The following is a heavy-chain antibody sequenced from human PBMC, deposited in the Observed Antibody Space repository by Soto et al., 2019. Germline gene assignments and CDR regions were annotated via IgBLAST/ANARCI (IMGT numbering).Heavy chain of an antibody. CDR2: IYYSGST. V-gene: IGHV4-39*01. J-gene: IGHJ4*02. Sequence: ASETLSLTCTVSGGSISSSSYYWGWIRQPPGKGLEWIGSIYYSGSTYYNPSLKSRVTISVDTSKNQFSLKLSSVTAADTAVYYCARHGPHVDIVAIRYWGQGTLVTVSS. D-gene: IGHD5-12*01. CDR1: GGSISSSSYY. CDR3: ARHGPHVDIVAIRY.